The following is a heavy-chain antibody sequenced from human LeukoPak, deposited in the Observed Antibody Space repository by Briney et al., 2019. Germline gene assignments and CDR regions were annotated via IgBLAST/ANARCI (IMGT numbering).Heavy chain of an antibody. CDR3: ARVLPPTYDSSGYYPYYYYGMDV. Sequence: SVKVSCKASGGTFSSYAISWVRQAPGQGLEWMGGIIPIFGTANYAQKFQGRVTITADESTSTAYMELSSLRSEDTAVYYCARVLPPTYDSSGYYPYYYYGMDVWGQGTTVTVSS. CDR1: GGTFSSYA. CDR2: IIPIFGTA. V-gene: IGHV1-69*13. D-gene: IGHD3-22*01. J-gene: IGHJ6*02.